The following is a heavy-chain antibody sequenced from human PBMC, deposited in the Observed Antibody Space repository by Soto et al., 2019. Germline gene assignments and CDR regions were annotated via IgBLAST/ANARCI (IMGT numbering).Heavy chain of an antibody. V-gene: IGHV4-59*01. CDR3: ARDQGWFDP. CDR2: IYYSGST. CDR1: GGSISSYY. J-gene: IGHJ5*02. Sequence: EPLSLTCTVSGGSISSYYWSWIRQPPGKGLEWIGYIYYSGSTNYNPSLKSRVTISVDTSKNQFSLKLSSVTAADTAVYYCARDQGWFDPWGQGTLVTVSS.